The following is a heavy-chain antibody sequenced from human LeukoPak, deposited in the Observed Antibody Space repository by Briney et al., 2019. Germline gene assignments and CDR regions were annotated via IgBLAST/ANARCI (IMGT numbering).Heavy chain of an antibody. Sequence: GGSLRLSCAASGFTVSNSFMSWVRQAPGKGLEWVSIIYSGGSTYYADSVKGRFTISRDISKNTLYLQMNSLRAEDTAVYYCARSNYGSGSYWSYYYFDYWGQGTLVTVSS. D-gene: IGHD3-10*01. V-gene: IGHV3-53*01. CDR1: GFTVSNSF. CDR2: IYSGGST. J-gene: IGHJ4*02. CDR3: ARSNYGSGSYWSYYYFDY.